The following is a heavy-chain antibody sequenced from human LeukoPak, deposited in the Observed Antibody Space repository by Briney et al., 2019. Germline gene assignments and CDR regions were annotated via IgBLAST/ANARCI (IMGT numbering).Heavy chain of an antibody. J-gene: IGHJ3*02. D-gene: IGHD2-15*01. CDR1: GFTFSSYA. V-gene: IGHV3-23*01. CDR3: AKGPVVTFDI. Sequence: GGSLRLSCAPSGFTFSSYAMRWVRPAAGRGLEWVSAITGSGGSTYYAVSVKGRFTISRDNSKKTLYLQMNSLRAEDTAVYYWAKGPVVTFDIWGQGTMVTVSS. CDR2: ITGSGGST.